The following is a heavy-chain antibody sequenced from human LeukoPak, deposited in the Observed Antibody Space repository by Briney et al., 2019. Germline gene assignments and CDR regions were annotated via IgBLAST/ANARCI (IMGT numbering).Heavy chain of an antibody. CDR3: AREGTAMVSFDY. CDR1: GFTFSSYE. Sequence: PGGSPRLSCAASGFTFSSYEMKLVRQAPGKGLEWVSYISSGGNTIYYADSVKGRFTISRDNAKNSLYLQMNSLRAEDTAVYYCAREGTAMVSFDYWGQGTLVTVSS. CDR2: ISSGGNTI. D-gene: IGHD5-18*01. J-gene: IGHJ4*02. V-gene: IGHV3-48*03.